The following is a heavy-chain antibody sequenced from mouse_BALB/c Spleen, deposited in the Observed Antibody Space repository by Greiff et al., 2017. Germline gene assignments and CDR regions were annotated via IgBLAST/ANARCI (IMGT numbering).Heavy chain of an antibody. D-gene: IGHD2-1*01. V-gene: IGHV1-12*01. CDR3: ARNGNYHYFDY. J-gene: IGHJ2*01. CDR1: GYTFTSYN. Sequence: QVQLQQPGAELVKPGASVKMSCKASGYTFTSYNMHWVKQTPGQGLEWIGAIYPGNGDTSYNQKFKGKATLTADKSSSTAYMQLSSLTSEDSAVYYCARNGNYHYFDYWGQGTTLTVSS. CDR2: IYPGNGDT.